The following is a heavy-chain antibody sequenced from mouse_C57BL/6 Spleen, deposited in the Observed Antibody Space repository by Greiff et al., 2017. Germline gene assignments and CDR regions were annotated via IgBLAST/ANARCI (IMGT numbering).Heavy chain of an antibody. CDR1: GYTFTDYE. CDR3: TTYGSSLGDFDY. CDR2: IDPETGGT. J-gene: IGHJ2*01. D-gene: IGHD1-1*01. V-gene: IGHV1-15*01. Sequence: QVQLQQSGAELVRPGASVTLSCKASGYTFTDYEMHWVKQTPVHGLEWIGAIDPETGGTAYNQKFKGKAILTADKSSSTAYMELRSLTSEDSAVYYCTTYGSSLGDFDYWGQGTTLTVSS.